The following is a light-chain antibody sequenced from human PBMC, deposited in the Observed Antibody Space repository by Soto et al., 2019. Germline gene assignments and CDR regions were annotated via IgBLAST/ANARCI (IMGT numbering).Light chain of an antibody. Sequence: QAVVTQDPSFSVSPGGTVTLTCGLSLGSVSTSYYPSWYQQTPGQAPRTLIYSTNTRSSGVPDRFSGSILGNKAALTITGAQSDDESDYYCVLYMGSGISVFGGGTQVTVL. CDR1: LGSVSTSYY. J-gene: IGLJ3*02. CDR3: VLYMGSGISV. V-gene: IGLV8-61*01. CDR2: STN.